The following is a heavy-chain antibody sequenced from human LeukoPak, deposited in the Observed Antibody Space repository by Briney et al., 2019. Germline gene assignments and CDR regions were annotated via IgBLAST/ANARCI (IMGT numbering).Heavy chain of an antibody. CDR1: GYTLTELS. CDR2: FDPEDGET. J-gene: IGHJ4*02. Sequence: GASVKVSCKASGYTLTELSMHWVRQAPGKGLEWMGGFDPEDGETIYAQKFQGRVTMTVDTSTDTAYMELSSLRSEDTAVYYCATGKADYYDSSGYSYYFDYWGQGTLVTVSS. V-gene: IGHV1-24*01. CDR3: ATGKADYYDSSGYSYYFDY. D-gene: IGHD3-22*01.